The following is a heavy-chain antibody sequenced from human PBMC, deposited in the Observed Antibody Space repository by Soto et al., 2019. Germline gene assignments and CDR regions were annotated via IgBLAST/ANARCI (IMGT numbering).Heavy chain of an antibody. CDR2: IIPIFGTA. Sequence: EASVKVSCKASGGTFSSYAISWVRQAPGQGLEWMGGIIPIFGTADYAQKFQGRVTITADESTSTAYMELSSLRSEDTAVYYCASHPGSSAYYYRGLDKWGQGTLGNVSS. J-gene: IGHJ4*02. CDR3: ASHPGSSAYYYRGLDK. CDR1: GGTFSSYA. D-gene: IGHD3-22*01. V-gene: IGHV1-69*13.